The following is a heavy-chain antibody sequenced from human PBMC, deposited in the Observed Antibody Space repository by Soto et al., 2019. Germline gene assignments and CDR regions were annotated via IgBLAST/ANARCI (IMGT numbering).Heavy chain of an antibody. Sequence: SETLSLTCPVSGGSISSYYWSWIRQPPGKGLEWIAYIYYTGSTNYNPSLKSRVTLSADTSKNQFSLKLISVTAADTAVYYCARGPSGDKVDNWGQGTLVTVSS. V-gene: IGHV4-59*01. D-gene: IGHD7-27*01. J-gene: IGHJ4*02. CDR2: IYYTGST. CDR1: GGSISSYY. CDR3: ARGPSGDKVDN.